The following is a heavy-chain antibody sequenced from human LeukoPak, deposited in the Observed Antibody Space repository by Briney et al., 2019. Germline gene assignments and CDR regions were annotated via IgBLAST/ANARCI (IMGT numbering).Heavy chain of an antibody. CDR1: GFTFSNAW. J-gene: IGHJ4*02. CDR2: ISSSSSYI. Sequence: PGGSLRLSCAASGFTFSNAWMSWVRQAPGKGLEWVSSISSSSSYIYYADSVKGRFTISRDNAKNSLYLQMNSLRAEDTAVYYCARDKEVYSSGPSYWGQGTLVTVSS. D-gene: IGHD6-19*01. V-gene: IGHV3-21*01. CDR3: ARDKEVYSSGPSY.